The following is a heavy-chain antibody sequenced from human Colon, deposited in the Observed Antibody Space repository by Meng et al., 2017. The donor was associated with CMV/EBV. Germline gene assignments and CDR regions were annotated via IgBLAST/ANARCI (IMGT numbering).Heavy chain of an antibody. V-gene: IGHV3-66*01. CDR2: NYSGGST. D-gene: IGHD6-13*01. Sequence: EGKMVECGGGVGQPGGYRSRSWSRSGFTLSRTYMSWVRQAPGKGLEWVSVNYSGGSTYYADSVKGRFNISRDNSKNTLYLQMNSLRAEDTAVYYCARDSSSWYADYWGQGTLVTVSS. CDR1: GFTLSRTY. J-gene: IGHJ4*02. CDR3: ARDSSSWYADY.